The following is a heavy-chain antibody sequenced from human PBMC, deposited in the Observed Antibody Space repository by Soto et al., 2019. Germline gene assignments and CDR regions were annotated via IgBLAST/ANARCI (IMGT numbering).Heavy chain of an antibody. CDR3: ARGVGSGSYYNQYNWFDP. CDR2: ISAYNGNT. CDR1: GYTYTNYG. D-gene: IGHD3-10*01. J-gene: IGHJ5*02. V-gene: IGHV1-18*01. Sequence: ASVKVSCKASGYTYTNYGISWVRQAPGQGLEWMGWISAYNGNTKYAQKLQGRVTMTTDTSTSTAYMELRSLRSDDTVVYYCARGVGSGSYYNQYNWFDPWGQGTLVTVS.